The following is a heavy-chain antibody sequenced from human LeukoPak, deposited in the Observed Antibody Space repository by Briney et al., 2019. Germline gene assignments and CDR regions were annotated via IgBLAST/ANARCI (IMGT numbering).Heavy chain of an antibody. Sequence: SGGSLRLSCAASGFTVSSNYMSWVRQAPGKGGGWGSVIYSGGSTYYADSVKGRFTISRDNSKNTLYRQMNSLRAEDTAVYYCARVSTNPRLIATEYYFDYWGHGTLVTVSS. CDR1: GFTVSSNY. D-gene: IGHD2-8*01. CDR2: IYSGGST. CDR3: ARVSTNPRLIATEYYFDY. V-gene: IGHV3-53*01. J-gene: IGHJ4*01.